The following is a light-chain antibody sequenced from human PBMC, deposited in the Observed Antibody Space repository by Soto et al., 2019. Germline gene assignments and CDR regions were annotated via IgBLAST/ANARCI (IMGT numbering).Light chain of an antibody. CDR1: QGVSAY. CDR3: QKSYRTPHT. CDR2: SAS. J-gene: IGKJ2*01. V-gene: IGKV1-39*01. Sequence: DIQMTQSPSSLSASVGDRVTITCRASQGVSAYLLWYQQTQGRAPKLLIYSASNLVSGVPSRFSGSGSWKNFPLTISSLQPEKFATYYCQKSYRTPHTFGQGTKLETK.